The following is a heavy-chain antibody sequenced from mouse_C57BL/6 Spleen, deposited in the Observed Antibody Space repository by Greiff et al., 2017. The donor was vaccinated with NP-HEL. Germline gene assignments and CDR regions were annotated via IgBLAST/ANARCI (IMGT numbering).Heavy chain of an antibody. D-gene: IGHD1-1*01. V-gene: IGHV3-6*01. CDR1: GYSITSGYY. CDR2: ISYDGSN. Sequence: EVKLQESGPGLVKPSQSLSLTCSVTGYSITSGYYWNWIRQFPGNKLEWMGYISYDGSNNYNPSLKNRISITRDTSKNQFFLKLNSVTTEDTATYYCASYYGSSYGFAYWGQGTLVTVSA. J-gene: IGHJ3*01. CDR3: ASYYGSSYGFAY.